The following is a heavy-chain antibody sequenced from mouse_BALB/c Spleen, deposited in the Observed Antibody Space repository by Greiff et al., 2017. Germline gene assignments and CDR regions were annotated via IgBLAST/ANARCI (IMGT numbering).Heavy chain of an antibody. CDR3: ARGDDEGAWFAY. J-gene: IGHJ3*01. Sequence: EVKLVESGGGLVQPGGSLRLSCATSGFTFSDFYMEWVRQPPGKRLEWIAASRNKANDYTTEYSASVKGRFIVSRDTSQSILYLQMNALRAEDTAIYYCARGDDEGAWFAYWGQGTLVTVSA. V-gene: IGHV7-1*02. CDR1: GFTFSDFY. CDR2: SRNKANDYTT. D-gene: IGHD2-3*01.